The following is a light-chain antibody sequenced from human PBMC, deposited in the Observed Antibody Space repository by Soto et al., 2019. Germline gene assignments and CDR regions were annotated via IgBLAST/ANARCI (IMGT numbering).Light chain of an antibody. V-gene: IGLV2-14*01. J-gene: IGLJ2*01. Sequence: QSALTQPASVSGSPGQSITISCTGTSSDVGGYNYVSWYQQHPGKAPKLMIYEVSNRPSGVSNRFSGSKSGNTASLTISGLQAEAEADYYCSSYTSSSPDVVFGGGTKVTVL. CDR2: EVS. CDR1: SSDVGGYNY. CDR3: SSYTSSSPDVV.